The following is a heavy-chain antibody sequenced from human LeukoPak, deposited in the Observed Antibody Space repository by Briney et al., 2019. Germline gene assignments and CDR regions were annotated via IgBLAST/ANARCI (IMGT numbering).Heavy chain of an antibody. CDR3: ARTLATGATNPPMGY. V-gene: IGHV3-30*04. CDR2: ISYDGSNK. CDR1: GFTFSSYA. Sequence: GRSLRLSCAASGFTFSSYAMHWVRQAPGKGLEWVAVISYDGSNKYYADSVKGRLTISRDNSKNTLYLQMNSLRAEDTAVYYCARTLATGATNPPMGYWGQGTLVTVSS. D-gene: IGHD1-26*01. J-gene: IGHJ4*02.